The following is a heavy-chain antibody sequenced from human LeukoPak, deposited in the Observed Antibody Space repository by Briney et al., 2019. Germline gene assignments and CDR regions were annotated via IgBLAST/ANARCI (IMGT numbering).Heavy chain of an antibody. Sequence: ASVKVSCKASGYTFTSYYMHWVRQAPGQGLEWMGIINPSGGSTSYAQKFQGRVTMTRDTSTSTVYMELSSLRSEDTAVYYCARGLRYFDWLDTYFDYWGQGTLVAVSS. CDR1: GYTFTSYY. D-gene: IGHD3-9*01. CDR2: INPSGGST. V-gene: IGHV1-46*01. CDR3: ARGLRYFDWLDTYFDY. J-gene: IGHJ4*02.